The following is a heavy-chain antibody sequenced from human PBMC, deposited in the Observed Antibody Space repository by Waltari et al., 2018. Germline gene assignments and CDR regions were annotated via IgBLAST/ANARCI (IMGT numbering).Heavy chain of an antibody. CDR1: GFTFSSYS. J-gene: IGHJ6*02. CDR3: ARVGPYSSPSIHYYGMDV. V-gene: IGHV3-48*01. D-gene: IGHD6-13*01. CDR2: ISSSSSTI. Sequence: EVQLVESGGGLVQPGGSLRLSCAASGFTFSSYSMNWVRQAPGKGLEWVSYISSSSSTIYYADSVKGRFTISRDNAKNSLYLQMNSLRAEDTAVYYCARVGPYSSPSIHYYGMDVWGQGP.